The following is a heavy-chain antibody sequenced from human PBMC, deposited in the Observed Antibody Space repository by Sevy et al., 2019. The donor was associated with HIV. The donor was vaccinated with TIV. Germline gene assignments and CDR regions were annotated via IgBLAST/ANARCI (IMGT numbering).Heavy chain of an antibody. J-gene: IGHJ4*02. D-gene: IGHD3-16*01. CDR1: GFTFSDYS. Sequence: GGYLRLSCAASGFTFSDYSMHWVRQAPGKGLEWVAVISYDGRNYKYNVDSVKGRFTISRDNSKNTLFLQLNSLRAEDSAIYYCARDRGEILHSAFDYWGQGTLVTVSS. CDR3: ARDRGEILHSAFDY. V-gene: IGHV3-30*14. CDR2: ISYDGRNYK.